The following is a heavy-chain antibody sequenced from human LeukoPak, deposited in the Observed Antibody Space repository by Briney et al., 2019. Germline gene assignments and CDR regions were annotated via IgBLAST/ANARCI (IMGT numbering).Heavy chain of an antibody. CDR1: GGSLSDSY. CDR3: ARGDSYAYGPYSYYYPMDV. D-gene: IGHD2-21*01. J-gene: IGHJ6*02. CDR2: IYHNGYT. Sequence: SETLSLTCAVSGGSLSDSYWSWLRQPPGKGLEWIWEIYHNGYTRYNPSLESRVTISVATSKIQFSLELTSVTAADTAVYYCARGDSYAYGPYSYYYPMDVWGHGTTVTVSS. V-gene: IGHV4-34*01.